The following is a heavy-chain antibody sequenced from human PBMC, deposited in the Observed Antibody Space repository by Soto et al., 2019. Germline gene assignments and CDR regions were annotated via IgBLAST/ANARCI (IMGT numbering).Heavy chain of an antibody. CDR1: GYTFTSYG. D-gene: IGHD2-15*01. J-gene: IGHJ4*02. V-gene: IGHV1-18*01. CDR3: ARGERTARHSGYCSGGSCYKEESNGDY. CDR2: ISAYNGNT. Sequence: QVQLVQSGAEVKKPGASVKVSCKASGYTFTSYGISWVRQAPGQGLEWMGWISAYNGNTNYAQKRQGRVTMTTDTSTSKAYMELRSLRSDDTAVYYCARGERTARHSGYCSGGSCYKEESNGDYWGQGTLVTVSS.